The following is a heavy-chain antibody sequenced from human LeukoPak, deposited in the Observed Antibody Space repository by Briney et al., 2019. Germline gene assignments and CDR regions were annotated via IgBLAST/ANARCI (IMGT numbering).Heavy chain of an antibody. V-gene: IGHV1-18*01. J-gene: IGHJ4*02. Sequence: ASVKVSCKASGYTFTSYGISWVRQAPGQGLEWMGWISAYNGNTNYAQKLQGRVTMTTDTSTSTAYMELRSLRSDDTAVYYCARSIGDYDFWSGSPYYFDYWGQGALVTVSS. CDR3: ARSIGDYDFWSGSPYYFDY. D-gene: IGHD3-3*01. CDR1: GYTFTSYG. CDR2: ISAYNGNT.